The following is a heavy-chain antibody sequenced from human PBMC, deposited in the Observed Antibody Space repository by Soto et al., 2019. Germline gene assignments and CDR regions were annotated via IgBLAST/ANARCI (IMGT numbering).Heavy chain of an antibody. J-gene: IGHJ5*02. CDR3: ARHVASTVTTSDWFDP. CDR2: ISYDGSTI. Sequence: QGQLVESGGGVVQPGRSLRLSCTASGFTFSSHALHWVRQAPGKGLEWVAIISYDGSTIYYGDSVKGRFTISRDNSKNTLYLQMSSLRADDTAVYFCARHVASTVTTSDWFDPWGQGTLVTVSS. CDR1: GFTFSSHA. D-gene: IGHD4-4*01. V-gene: IGHV3-30-3*01.